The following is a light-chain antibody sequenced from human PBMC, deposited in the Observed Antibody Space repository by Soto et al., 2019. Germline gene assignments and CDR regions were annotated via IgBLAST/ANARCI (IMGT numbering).Light chain of an antibody. CDR1: QGVSNY. Sequence: EIVLTQSPATLSLSPGERATLSCRASQGVSNYLAWYQQRPGQAPRLLIYDTSNRATGTPARFSGSGSGTDFPLTFPTREPKVFADYYGQQGTGGFPFGQGTRREIK. J-gene: IGKJ5*01. V-gene: IGKV3-11*01. CDR3: QQGTGGFP. CDR2: DTS.